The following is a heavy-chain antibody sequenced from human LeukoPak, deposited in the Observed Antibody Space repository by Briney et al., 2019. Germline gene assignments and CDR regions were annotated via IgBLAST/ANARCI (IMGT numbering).Heavy chain of an antibody. V-gene: IGHV1-24*01. CDR2: FDPEDGET. D-gene: IGHD1-26*01. J-gene: IGHJ6*02. Sequence: GASVKVSCKVSGYTLTELSMHWVRQAPGNGLEGMGGFDPEDGETMYAQKFQGRVTMTEDTSTDTAYMELSSLRSEDTAVYYCATDGRGVVGATQDYYYGMDVWGQGTTVTVSS. CDR3: ATDGRGVVGATQDYYYGMDV. CDR1: GYTLTELS.